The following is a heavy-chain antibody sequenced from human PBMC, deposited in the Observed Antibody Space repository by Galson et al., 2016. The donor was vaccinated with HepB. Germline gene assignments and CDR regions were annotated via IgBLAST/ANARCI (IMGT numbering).Heavy chain of an antibody. J-gene: IGHJ5*02. Sequence: SLRLSCAASGFSLSSYWMSWVRQAPGKGLEWVASIDQSERERDDVDSVKGRLTISRDNAKNALYLQMNSLRVEDTAVYHCVRKRYYYENKKGWFDLWGQGALVTVSS. D-gene: IGHD3-22*01. V-gene: IGHV3-7*03. CDR3: VRKRYYYENKKGWFDL. CDR2: IDQSERER. CDR1: GFSLSSYW.